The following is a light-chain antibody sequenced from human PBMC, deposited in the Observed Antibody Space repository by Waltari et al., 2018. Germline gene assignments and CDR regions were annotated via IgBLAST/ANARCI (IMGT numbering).Light chain of an antibody. J-gene: IGKJ5*01. V-gene: IGKV3-11*01. CDR1: QSVSSY. CDR2: DAS. CDR3: QQRSNWPLT. Sequence: EIVLTQSPATLSLSPGERATLSCRASQSVSSYLAWYQQKPGQAPSLLIYDASNRATGIPARFSGSGSGTKFTLTISSLEPEDFAVYYCQQRSNWPLTFGQGTRLEIK.